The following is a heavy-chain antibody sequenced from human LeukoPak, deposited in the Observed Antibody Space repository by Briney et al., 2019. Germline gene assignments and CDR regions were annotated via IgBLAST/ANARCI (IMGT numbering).Heavy chain of an antibody. J-gene: IGHJ4*02. D-gene: IGHD6-25*01. CDR2: IRKKVISYTT. CDR3: ARDSGHSDY. CDR1: GFTFSDHY. V-gene: IGHV3-72*01. Sequence: GGSLRLSCAASGFTFSDHYMDWVRQAPGKGLEWVGRIRKKVISYTTEYAASVEGRFTISRDDSKNSVYLQMNSLITEDTAVYYCARDSGHSDYWGQGTLVTVSS.